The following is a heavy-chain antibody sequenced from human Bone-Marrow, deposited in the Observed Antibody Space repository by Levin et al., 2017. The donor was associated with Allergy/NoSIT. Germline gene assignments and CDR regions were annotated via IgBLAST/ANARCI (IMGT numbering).Heavy chain of an antibody. Sequence: SETLSLTCAVYGGSFSGYYWSWIRQPPGKGLEWIGEINHSGSTNYNPSLKSRVTISVDTSKNQFSLKLSSVTAADTAVYYCARGLLFYSGSYYWYYYGMDVWGQGTTVTVSS. CDR1: GGSFSGYY. J-gene: IGHJ6*02. D-gene: IGHD1-26*01. V-gene: IGHV4-34*01. CDR3: ARGLLFYSGSYYWYYYGMDV. CDR2: INHSGST.